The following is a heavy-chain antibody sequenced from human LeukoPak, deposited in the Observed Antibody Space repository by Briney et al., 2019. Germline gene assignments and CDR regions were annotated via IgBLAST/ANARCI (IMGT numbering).Heavy chain of an antibody. CDR3: ARYGEGKYFDY. D-gene: IGHD4-17*01. CDR1: GFTFKNYG. V-gene: IGHV3-33*01. Sequence: GGPLSFSCGASGFTFKNYGMHWFRKAPAKGREGVAVIWYDGSNKYYTDSVKGRFTISRDNSNNMVYLQMNSLGAEDTAVYYCARYGEGKYFDYWSQGTLVTVSS. J-gene: IGHJ4*02. CDR2: IWYDGSNK.